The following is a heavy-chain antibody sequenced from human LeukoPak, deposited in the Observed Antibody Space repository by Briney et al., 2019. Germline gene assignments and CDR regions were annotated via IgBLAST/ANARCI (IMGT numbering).Heavy chain of an antibody. CDR3: AKPHYDFWSGYWGGDY. V-gene: IGHV3-23*01. D-gene: IGHD3-3*01. J-gene: IGHJ4*02. Sequence: GGSLRLSCAASGFTVSSNYMSWVRQAPGKGLEWVSAISGSGGSTYYADSVKGRFTISRDNSKNTLYLQMNSLRAEDTAVYYCAKPHYDFWSGYWGGDYWGQGTLVTVSS. CDR1: GFTVSSNY. CDR2: ISGSGGST.